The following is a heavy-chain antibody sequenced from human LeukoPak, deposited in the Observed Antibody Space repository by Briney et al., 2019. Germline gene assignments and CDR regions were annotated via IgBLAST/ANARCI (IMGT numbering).Heavy chain of an antibody. Sequence: PGGSLRLSCAASGFTVSSYGMHCVRQAPGKGLEWVAFIAEDGSIEKYTDSVKGRFTISRDNSNNTLYLRMNSLRAEDTGVYYCAKDRETTSSGTFDSWGQGTLVTVSS. J-gene: IGHJ4*02. CDR1: GFTVSSYG. CDR3: AKDRETTSSGTFDS. V-gene: IGHV3-30*18. D-gene: IGHD1-1*01. CDR2: IAEDGSIE.